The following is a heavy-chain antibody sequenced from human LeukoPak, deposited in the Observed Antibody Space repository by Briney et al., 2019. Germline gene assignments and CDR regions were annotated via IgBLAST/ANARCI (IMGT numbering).Heavy chain of an antibody. J-gene: IGHJ5*02. CDR1: GFSFSTYG. Sequence: GGSLRLSCAGSGFSFSTYGMTWVRQAPGKGLEWVSSVSSSGETTYYADSVKGRFTISRDNAKNTLYLQMNSLRAEDTAVYYCASTMVRGVPWGQGTLVTVSS. V-gene: IGHV3-23*01. CDR2: VSSSGETT. CDR3: ASTMVRGVP. D-gene: IGHD3-10*01.